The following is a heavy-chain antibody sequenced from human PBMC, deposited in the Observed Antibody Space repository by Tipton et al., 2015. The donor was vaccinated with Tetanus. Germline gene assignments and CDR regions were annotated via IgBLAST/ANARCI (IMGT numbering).Heavy chain of an antibody. V-gene: IGHV1-2*02. J-gene: IGHJ4*02. CDR2: INPYSGST. Sequence: QSGPEVKKPGASVKVSCKASGYSFTGHYIHWVRQAPGQGLEWMGWINPYSGSTNYAQKFQGRVIMTRDTSIITAYMELSRVTSDDTAVYYCARDALESYYALAVEDYWGQGTLVTVSS. D-gene: IGHD1-26*01. CDR3: ARDALESYYALAVEDY. CDR1: GYSFTGHY.